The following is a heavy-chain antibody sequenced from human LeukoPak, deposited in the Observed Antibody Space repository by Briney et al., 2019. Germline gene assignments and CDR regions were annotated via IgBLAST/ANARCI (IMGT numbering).Heavy chain of an antibody. CDR3: ARELTGHYDILTGYYHRISTLDY. J-gene: IGHJ4*02. V-gene: IGHV4-39*07. Sequence: SETLSLTCTVSGGSISSSSYYWGWIRQPPGKGLEWIGSIYYSGSTYYNPSLRGRVTISVDTSKNQFSLKLSSVTAADTAVYYCARELTGHYDILTGYYHRISTLDYWGQGTLVTVSS. D-gene: IGHD3-9*01. CDR1: GGSISSSSYY. CDR2: IYYSGST.